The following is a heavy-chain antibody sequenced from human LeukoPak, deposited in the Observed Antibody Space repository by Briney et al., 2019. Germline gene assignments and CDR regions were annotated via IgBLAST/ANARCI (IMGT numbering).Heavy chain of an antibody. CDR3: ARDRLPYSSGWYYFDY. J-gene: IGHJ4*02. CDR1: GGTFSSYA. V-gene: IGHV1-69*13. CDR2: IIPIFGTA. D-gene: IGHD6-19*01. Sequence: SVKVSCKASGGTFSSYAISWVRQAPGQGLEWMGGIIPIFGTANYAQKFQGRVTITADESTSTAYMELSSLRSEDTAVYYCARDRLPYSSGWYYFDYWGRGTLVTVSS.